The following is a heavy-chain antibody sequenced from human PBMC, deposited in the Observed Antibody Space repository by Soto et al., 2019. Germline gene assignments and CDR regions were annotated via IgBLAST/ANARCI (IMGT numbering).Heavy chain of an antibody. CDR3: ARATLNTGYYYYGMDV. CDR1: GGSFSGYY. V-gene: IGHV4-34*01. J-gene: IGHJ6*02. D-gene: IGHD4-4*01. CDR2: INHSGST. Sequence: SETLSLTCAVYGGSFSGYYWSWIRQPPGKGLEWIGEINHSGSTNYNPSLKSRVTISVDTSKNQFSLKLSSVTAADTAVYYCARATLNTGYYYYGMDVWGQGTTVTVSS.